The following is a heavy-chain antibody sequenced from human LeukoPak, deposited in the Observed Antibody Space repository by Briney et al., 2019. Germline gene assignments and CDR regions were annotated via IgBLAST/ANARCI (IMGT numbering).Heavy chain of an antibody. Sequence: PGGSLRLSCAASGFAFSTYSMNWVRQAPGKGLEWVSYISYTSTDIYYADSVRGRFTISRDNAKNSLYLQMISLTAEDTAVYYCARSESYGSGTYGNYFYYMDVWGKGTTVTVSS. CDR2: ISYTSTDI. CDR1: GFAFSTYS. D-gene: IGHD3-10*01. V-gene: IGHV3-21*01. CDR3: ARSESYGSGTYGNYFYYMDV. J-gene: IGHJ6*03.